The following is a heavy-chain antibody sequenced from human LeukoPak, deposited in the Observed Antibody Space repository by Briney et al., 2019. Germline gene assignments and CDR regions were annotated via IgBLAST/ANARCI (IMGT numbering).Heavy chain of an antibody. V-gene: IGHV4-34*01. CDR1: DESFSTYY. J-gene: IGHJ3*02. CDR2: IYHSGST. CDR3: ARLWTYSGSYYDAFDI. Sequence: SETLSLTCDVNDESFSTYYWSWIRQPPGKGLEWIGEIYHSGSTNYNPSLKSRITISVDTSKNQFSLKLSSVTAADTAVYYCARLWTYSGSYYDAFDIWGQGTMVTVSS. D-gene: IGHD1-26*01.